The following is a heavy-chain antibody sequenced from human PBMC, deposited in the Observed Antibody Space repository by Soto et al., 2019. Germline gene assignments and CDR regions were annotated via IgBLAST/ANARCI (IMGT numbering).Heavy chain of an antibody. D-gene: IGHD3-22*01. CDR3: ARGISMIVEAQRDAPDKYYFDS. CDR2: INHSGST. CDR1: GGSFSGHF. Sequence: SATLSLPCAVYGGSFSGHFWSWIRQPPGKGLEWIGEINHSGSTNFNPSLKSRVTISVDTSKNQFSLKVNSLTAADTAVYYCARGISMIVEAQRDAPDKYYFDSWGQGTVVTVSS. V-gene: IGHV4-34*01. J-gene: IGHJ4*02.